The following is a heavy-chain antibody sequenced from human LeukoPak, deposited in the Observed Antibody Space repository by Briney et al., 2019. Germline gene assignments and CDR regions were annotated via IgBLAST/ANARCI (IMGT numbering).Heavy chain of an antibody. D-gene: IGHD1-26*01. Sequence: SETLSLTCTVSGGSISSYHWSWIRQPAGKGLEWIGRIFTNGSTNYNPSLKSRVTISADTSRNQFSLKLSSVSAADTAIYYCARDGGIYARWFDPWGQGTLVTVSS. CDR2: IFTNGST. V-gene: IGHV4-4*07. CDR1: GGSISSYH. CDR3: ARDGGIYARWFDP. J-gene: IGHJ5*02.